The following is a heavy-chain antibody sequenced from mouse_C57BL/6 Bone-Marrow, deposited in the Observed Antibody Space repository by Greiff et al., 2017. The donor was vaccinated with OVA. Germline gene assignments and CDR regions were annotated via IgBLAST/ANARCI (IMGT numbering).Heavy chain of an antibody. J-gene: IGHJ4*01. CDR2: IDPETGGT. V-gene: IGHV1-15*01. D-gene: IGHD2-12*01. CDR1: GYTFTDYE. CDR3: ARGYSYDCSMEY. Sequence: QVQLQQSGAELVRPGASVTLSCKASGYTFTDYEMHWVKQTPVHGLEWIGAIDPETGGTAYNQKFKGKATLTADKSSSTAYMELRSLTSEDSAVYYCARGYSYDCSMEYWGRGTSVTVSA.